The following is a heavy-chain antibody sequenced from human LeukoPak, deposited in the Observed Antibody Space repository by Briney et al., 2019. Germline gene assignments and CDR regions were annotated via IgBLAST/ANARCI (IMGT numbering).Heavy chain of an antibody. CDR3: VRGRYYGSGNWFDP. Sequence: SETLSLTCAVYGGSFSGYYWSWIRQPPGKGLEWIGEINHSGSTNYNPSLKSRVTISVDTSKNQFSLKLSSVTAADTAVYYCVRGRYYGSGNWFDPWGQGTLVTVSS. V-gene: IGHV4-34*01. J-gene: IGHJ5*02. D-gene: IGHD3-10*01. CDR1: GGSFSGYY. CDR2: INHSGST.